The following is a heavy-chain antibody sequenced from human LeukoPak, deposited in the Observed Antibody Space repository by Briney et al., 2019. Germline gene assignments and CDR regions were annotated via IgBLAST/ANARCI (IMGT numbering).Heavy chain of an antibody. CDR1: GGSISSSSYY. Sequence: SETLSLTCTVSGGSISSSSYYWSWIRQPAGKGLEWIGRIYTSGSTNYNPSLKSRVTMSVDTSKNQFSLKLSSVTAADTAVYYCARGRVNVVVPAAKAYNWFDPWGQGTLVTVSS. CDR3: ARGRVNVVVPAAKAYNWFDP. V-gene: IGHV4-61*02. J-gene: IGHJ5*02. D-gene: IGHD2-2*01. CDR2: IYTSGST.